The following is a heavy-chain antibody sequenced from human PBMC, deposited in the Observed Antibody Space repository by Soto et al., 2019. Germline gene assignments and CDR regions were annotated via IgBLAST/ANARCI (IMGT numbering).Heavy chain of an antibody. J-gene: IGHJ4*02. CDR2: VSVSGGTT. D-gene: IGHD3-22*01. CDR3: AKGLYYYDSSGYRLFDY. V-gene: IGHV3-23*01. CDR1: GFMFNNYA. Sequence: LRLSCAASGFMFNNYAMSWVRQAPGKGLEWVSTVSVSGGTTYYADSLKGRFTISRDNSKKTVYLQMNRLRADDTAIYYCAKGLYYYDSSGYRLFDYWGQGTLVTVSS.